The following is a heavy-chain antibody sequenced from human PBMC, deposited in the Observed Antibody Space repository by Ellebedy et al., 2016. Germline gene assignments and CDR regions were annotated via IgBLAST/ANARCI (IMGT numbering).Heavy chain of an antibody. D-gene: IGHD3-3*01. Sequence: GGSLRLXXAASGFTFRNYWMHWVRQVPGKGLAWVSRIEGDGSRTNYVDSAEGRFTISRDNAKNILYLQMNSLRAEDTAVYYCARGSITVFGGVDVWGKGTTVTVSS. J-gene: IGHJ6*04. CDR3: ARGSITVFGGVDV. V-gene: IGHV3-74*01. CDR1: GFTFRNYW. CDR2: IEGDGSRT.